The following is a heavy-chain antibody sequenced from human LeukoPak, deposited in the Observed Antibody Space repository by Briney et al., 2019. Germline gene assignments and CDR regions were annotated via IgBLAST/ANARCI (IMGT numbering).Heavy chain of an antibody. Sequence: GGSLRLSCAASGFTFSDYYMSWIRQAPGKGLEWVSYISSSGSTIYYADSVKGRFTISRDNAKNSLYLQMNSLRAEDTAVYYCARDPSLSVPYYYYGMDVWGQGTTVTVSS. CDR3: ARDPSLSVPYYYYGMDV. D-gene: IGHD2/OR15-2a*01. J-gene: IGHJ6*02. CDR2: ISSSGSTI. CDR1: GFTFSDYY. V-gene: IGHV3-11*01.